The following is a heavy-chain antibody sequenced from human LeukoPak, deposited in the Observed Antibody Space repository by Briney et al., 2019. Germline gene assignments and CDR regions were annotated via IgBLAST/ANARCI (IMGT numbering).Heavy chain of an antibody. V-gene: IGHV1-3*01. CDR2: INAGNGNT. D-gene: IGHD5-12*01. J-gene: IGHJ4*02. CDR1: GYTFTSYA. CDR3: ARTLYPRGYSGYDLRYYFDY. Sequence: GASVKVSCKASGYTFTSYAMHWVRQAPGQRLEWMGWINAGNGNTKYSQRFQGRVTITRDTSASTAYRELSSLRSEGTAVYYCARTLYPRGYSGYDLRYYFDYWGQGTLVTVSS.